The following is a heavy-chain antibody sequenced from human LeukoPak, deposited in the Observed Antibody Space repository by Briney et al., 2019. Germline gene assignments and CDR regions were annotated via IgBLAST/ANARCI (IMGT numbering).Heavy chain of an antibody. D-gene: IGHD6-19*01. J-gene: IGHJ4*02. V-gene: IGHV1-46*01. Sequence: ASVTVSFKASGYTFTIYYMHWVRQAPGQGREWMGIINPSGGSTSYAQKFQGRVTMTRDMSTGTVYMELSSLRSEDTAVYYCARGGSGWYFDYWGQGTLVTVSS. CDR2: INPSGGST. CDR1: GYTFTIYY. CDR3: ARGGSGWYFDY.